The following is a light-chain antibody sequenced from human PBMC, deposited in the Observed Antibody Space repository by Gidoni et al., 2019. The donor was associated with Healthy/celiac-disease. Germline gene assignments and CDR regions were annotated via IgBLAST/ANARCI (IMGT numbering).Light chain of an antibody. V-gene: IGKV3-20*01. CDR3: QQYGSSPKT. Sequence: DSVVTQSPGTLSLSTGERATLSCRARQSVNSSYLAWYQQTPGQAPRLLIYCASSRATGIPDRFSGSGSGTDFTLTISRLEPEDFAVYYCQQYGSSPKTFGQGTKVEIK. CDR2: CAS. J-gene: IGKJ1*01. CDR1: QSVNSSY.